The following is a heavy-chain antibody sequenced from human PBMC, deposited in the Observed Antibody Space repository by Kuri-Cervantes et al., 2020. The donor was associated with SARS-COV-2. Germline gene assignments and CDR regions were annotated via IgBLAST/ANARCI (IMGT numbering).Heavy chain of an antibody. V-gene: IGHV3-33*01. J-gene: IGHJ6*02. D-gene: IGHD4-23*01. Sequence: GGSLRLSCAASGFTFSSYGMHWVRQAPGKGLEWVAVIWYDGSNKYYADSVKGRFTIPRDNSKNTLYLQMNSLRAEDTAVYYCARSLYGGTSWYYGMDVWGQGTTVTVSS. CDR1: GFTFSSYG. CDR3: ARSLYGGTSWYYGMDV. CDR2: IWYDGSNK.